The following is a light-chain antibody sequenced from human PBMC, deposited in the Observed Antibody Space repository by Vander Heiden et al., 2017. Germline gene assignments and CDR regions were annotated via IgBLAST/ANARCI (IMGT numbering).Light chain of an antibody. CDR3: QVWDSRTDRVV. CDR2: DDN. CDR1: NIENKN. V-gene: IGLV3-21*02. J-gene: IGLJ2*01. Sequence: SYVLTQPPSVSVAPGQTARLTCGGNNIENKNVHWYHQKPGQSPVVVVFDDNDRPSGIPERFSGSNSGNTATLTISRVEAADEADFYCQVWDSRTDRVVFGGGTKLTVL.